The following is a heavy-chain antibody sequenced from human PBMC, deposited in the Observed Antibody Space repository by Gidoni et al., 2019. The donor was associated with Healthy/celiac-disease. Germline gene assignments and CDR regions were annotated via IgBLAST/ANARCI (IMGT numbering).Heavy chain of an antibody. D-gene: IGHD6-13*01. CDR1: GYPLTELS. Sequence: QVQLVQSGAEVKKPGASVKVSCKVSGYPLTELSMHWVRQAPGTGLEWMGGFDPEDGETIYEQKFQGRVTMTEDTSTDTASMELSSLRAEDTAVYYCATSLWSSSWGYVDYWGQGTLVIVSS. V-gene: IGHV1-24*01. J-gene: IGHJ4*02. CDR3: ATSLWSSSWGYVDY. CDR2: FDPEDGET.